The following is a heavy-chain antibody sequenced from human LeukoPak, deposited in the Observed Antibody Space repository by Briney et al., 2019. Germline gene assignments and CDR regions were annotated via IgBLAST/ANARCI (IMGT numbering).Heavy chain of an antibody. V-gene: IGHV3-33*01. CDR2: IWNGGSIK. CDR3: ARAVGLFDF. Sequence: GGSLRLSCAASGSTFNIYGIHWVRQAPGKGLEWVAVIWNGGSIKYYADSVKGRFTISRDNSKNTLYLQMNSLRVEDTAVYYCARAVGLFDFWGQGTRVIVSS. J-gene: IGHJ3*01. CDR1: GSTFNIYG.